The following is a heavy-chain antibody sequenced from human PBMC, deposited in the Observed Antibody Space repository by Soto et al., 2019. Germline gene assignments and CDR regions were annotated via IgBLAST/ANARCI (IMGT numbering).Heavy chain of an antibody. CDR2: ISSASNII. Sequence: EVQLVESGGGLVQPGGSLRLSCAASGFTFSSYSMNWVRQAPGMGLERVSYISSASNIIYYTDSVKGRFTISRDNAKNSLYLQMNSLRAEDTAVYYCARARVRGVENAFDIWGQGTMVTVSS. J-gene: IGHJ3*02. CDR1: GFTFSSYS. CDR3: ARARVRGVENAFDI. D-gene: IGHD3-10*01. V-gene: IGHV3-48*01.